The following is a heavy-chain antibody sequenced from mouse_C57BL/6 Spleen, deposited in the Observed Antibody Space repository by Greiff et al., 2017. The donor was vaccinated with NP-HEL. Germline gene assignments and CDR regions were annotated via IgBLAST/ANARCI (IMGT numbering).Heavy chain of an antibody. CDR3: ARRIYYDYEDYAMDY. V-gene: IGHV5-6*01. CDR1: GFTFSSYG. J-gene: IGHJ4*01. CDR2: ISSGGSYT. Sequence: VQLVESGGDLVKPGGSLKLSCAASGFTFSSYGMSWVRQTPDKRLEWVATISSGGSYTYYPDSVKGRFTISRDNAKNTLYLQMSSLKSEDTAMYYCARRIYYDYEDYAMDYWGQGTSVTVSS. D-gene: IGHD2-4*01.